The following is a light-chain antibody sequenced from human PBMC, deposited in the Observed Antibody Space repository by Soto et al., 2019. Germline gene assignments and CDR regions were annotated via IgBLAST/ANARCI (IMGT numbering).Light chain of an antibody. Sequence: QSALTQPPSASGSPGQSVTISCTGTSSDVGGYTYVSWYQQYPGKAPKLMIYEVSKRPSGVPDRISGSKSGKTASLTVSGLQPEDEADYYCTSYARSNIWVFGGGTKLTVL. CDR1: SSDVGGYTY. CDR3: TSYARSNIWV. J-gene: IGLJ3*02. V-gene: IGLV2-8*01. CDR2: EVS.